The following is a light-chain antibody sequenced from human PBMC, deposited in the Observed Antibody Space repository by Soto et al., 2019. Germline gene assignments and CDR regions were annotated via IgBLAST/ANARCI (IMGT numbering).Light chain of an antibody. J-gene: IGLJ1*01. CDR1: SSDAGSYNY. CDR3: CSYTSSSTPYV. CDR2: DVG. Sequence: QSALTQPASVSGSPGQSVTISCTGTSSDAGSYNYVSWYQQHPGKAPRLMIYDVGDRPSGVSNRFSGSKSGNTASLTISGLQAEDEADYYCCSYTSSSTPYVFGSGTKVTVL. V-gene: IGLV2-14*01.